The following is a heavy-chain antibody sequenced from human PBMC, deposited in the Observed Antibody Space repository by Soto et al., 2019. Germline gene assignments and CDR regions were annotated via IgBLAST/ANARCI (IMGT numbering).Heavy chain of an antibody. V-gene: IGHV1-8*01. CDR2: MNPSSDNA. D-gene: IGHD4-17*01. CDR3: ARDFFHGDYSTFDY. Sequence: ASVKVSCKASGYTFTSFDINWVRQATGQGLEWMRWMNPSSDNAGSAQNFQGRVTMTRNTATSTAYMDLRSLRSDDTAVYYCARDFFHGDYSTFDYWGRGTLVTVSS. CDR1: GYTFTSFD. J-gene: IGHJ4*02.